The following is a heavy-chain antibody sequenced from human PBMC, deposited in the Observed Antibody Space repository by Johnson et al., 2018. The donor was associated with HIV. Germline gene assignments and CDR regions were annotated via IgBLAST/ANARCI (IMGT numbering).Heavy chain of an antibody. V-gene: IGHV3-30*04. CDR1: GFTFSIYA. CDR2: ISYDGSNK. CDR3: AGEGKWELRRGAFDI. J-gene: IGHJ3*02. Sequence: QVQLVESGGGVVQPGRSLRLSCAASGFTFSIYAMHWVRQAPGKGLEWVAVISYDGSNKYYAASVKGRFTISRDNSKNTLYLQMNSLRAEDTAVYYCAGEGKWELRRGAFDIWGQGTMVTVSS. D-gene: IGHD1-26*01.